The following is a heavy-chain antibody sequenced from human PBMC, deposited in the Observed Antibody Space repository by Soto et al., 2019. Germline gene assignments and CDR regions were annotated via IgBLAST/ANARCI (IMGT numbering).Heavy chain of an antibody. Sequence: SVKVTCKASGGTFSSCTISWVRQAPGQGLEWMGRIIPILGIANYAQKFQGRVTITADKSTSTAYMELSSLRSEDTAVYYCARDHGHDTAMNYWGQGTLVTVSS. CDR2: IIPILGIA. J-gene: IGHJ4*02. CDR1: GGTFSSCT. D-gene: IGHD5-18*01. CDR3: ARDHGHDTAMNY. V-gene: IGHV1-69*04.